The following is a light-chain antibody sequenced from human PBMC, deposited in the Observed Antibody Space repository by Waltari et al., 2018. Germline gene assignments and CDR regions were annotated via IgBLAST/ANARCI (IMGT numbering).Light chain of an antibody. Sequence: DVQMTQSPSAMSASVGDRVTITCRASQGINSYLVWFQQKPGKVPKRLIYAVSSLQSGVPARFSGSGSGTEFTLTINSLQPEDSATYYCLQHNSYPITFGQGTRLEIK. CDR2: AVS. V-gene: IGKV1-17*03. CDR1: QGINSY. CDR3: LQHNSYPIT. J-gene: IGKJ5*01.